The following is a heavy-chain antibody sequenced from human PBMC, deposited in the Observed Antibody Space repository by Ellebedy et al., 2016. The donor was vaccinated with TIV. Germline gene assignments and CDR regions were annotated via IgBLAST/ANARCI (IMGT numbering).Heavy chain of an antibody. CDR3: AKDLGKGGGSVFDY. CDR2: ISGSGDNT. V-gene: IGHV3-23*01. CDR1: GFTFSSYA. J-gene: IGHJ4*02. D-gene: IGHD6-19*01. Sequence: GGSLRLXXAASGFTFSSYAMCWVRQAPGKGLEWVSVISGSGDNTYYADSVKGRFTISRDDSKNTLYLQMNSLRAEDTAVYYCAKDLGKGGGSVFDYWGQGALVTVSS.